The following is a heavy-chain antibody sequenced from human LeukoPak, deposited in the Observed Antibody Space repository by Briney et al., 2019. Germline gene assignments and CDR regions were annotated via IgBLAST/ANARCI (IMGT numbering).Heavy chain of an antibody. CDR2: IFTSGCA. D-gene: IGHD4/OR15-4a*01. CDR1: GGSISSDY. V-gene: IGHV4-4*07. CDR3: SRGGANDL. Sequence: PSETLSLTCTVSGGSISSDYWSWIRQPAGKGLEWIGRIFTSGCATYNPSLKSRVTMSLDTSKNQFSLQLNSVTAADTAVYFCSRGGANDLWGQGTLVTVSS. J-gene: IGHJ5*02.